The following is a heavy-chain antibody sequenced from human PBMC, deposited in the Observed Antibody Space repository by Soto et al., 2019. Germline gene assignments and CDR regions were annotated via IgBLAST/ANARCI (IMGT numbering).Heavy chain of an antibody. CDR1: GGSISSYY. J-gene: IGHJ6*02. Sequence: SETLSLTCTVSGGSISSYYWSWIRQPPGKGLEWIGYIYYSGSTNYNPSLKSRVTISVDTSKNQFSLKLSSVTAADTAVYYCARDLDCSGGSCYAYGMDVWGQGTTVTVSS. V-gene: IGHV4-59*01. CDR2: IYYSGST. CDR3: ARDLDCSGGSCYAYGMDV. D-gene: IGHD2-15*01.